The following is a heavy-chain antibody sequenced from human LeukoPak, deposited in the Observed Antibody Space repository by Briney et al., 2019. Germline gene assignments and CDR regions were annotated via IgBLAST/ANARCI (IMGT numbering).Heavy chain of an antibody. J-gene: IGHJ4*02. CDR3: ARADYDSSGYFFDY. CDR2: TNWNGGST. V-gene: IGHV3-20*04. CDR1: GFTFDDYG. Sequence: GGSLRPSCAASGFTFDDYGMSWVRQAPGKGLEWVSGTNWNGGSTGYADSVKGRFTISRDNAKNSLYLQMNSLRAEDTALYYCARADYDSSGYFFDYWGQGTLVTVSS. D-gene: IGHD3-22*01.